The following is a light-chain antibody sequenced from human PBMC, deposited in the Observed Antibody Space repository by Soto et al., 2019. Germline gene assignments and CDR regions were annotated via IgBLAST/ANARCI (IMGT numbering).Light chain of an antibody. V-gene: IGKV1-6*02. CDR2: AAS. J-gene: IGKJ5*01. CDR3: QQSYSTPRIT. CDR1: QAIGND. Sequence: AIQMTQAPSSLSASVGDRVTITCRASQAIGNDLGWYQQKPGKAPNLLIYAASSLQNGVPSRFNGSGSGTDFTLTISSLQPEDFATYYCQQSYSTPRITFGQGTRLEIK.